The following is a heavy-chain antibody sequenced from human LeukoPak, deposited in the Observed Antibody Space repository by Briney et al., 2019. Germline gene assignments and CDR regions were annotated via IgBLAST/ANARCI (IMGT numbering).Heavy chain of an antibody. J-gene: IGHJ4*02. CDR1: GYTFTNFD. V-gene: IGHV1-8*01. Sequence: GASVKVSCKASGYTFTNFDISWVRQATGQGLEWMGWMNPNSGDTGYAQKFQGRVTMTRDTSMNTAYMELSGLRSEDTAIYYCATIPNFDSSMRDSWGQGTLVTVSS. D-gene: IGHD6-19*01. CDR2: MNPNSGDT. CDR3: ATIPNFDSSMRDS.